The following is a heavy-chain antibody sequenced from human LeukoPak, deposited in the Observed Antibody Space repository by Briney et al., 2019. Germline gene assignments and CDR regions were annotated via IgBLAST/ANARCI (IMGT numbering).Heavy chain of an antibody. CDR2: ISTNSGTI. CDR1: GFTFSIYT. D-gene: IGHD1-26*01. J-gene: IGHJ5*02. V-gene: IGHV3-48*01. CDR3: VRDLTIVGVAQVHH. Sequence: GGSLRLSCAASGFTFSIYTMNWVRQAPGKGLEWISYISTNSGTIWYADSVKGRFSISRGNAKNSLFLHMNSLRAEDTAVYYCVRDLTIVGVAQVHHWGQGTLVTVSS.